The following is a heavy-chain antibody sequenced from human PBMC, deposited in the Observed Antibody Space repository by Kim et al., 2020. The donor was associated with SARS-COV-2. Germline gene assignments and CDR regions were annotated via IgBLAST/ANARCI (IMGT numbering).Heavy chain of an antibody. D-gene: IGHD1-26*01. J-gene: IGHJ4*02. V-gene: IGHV1-24*01. Sequence: YAQKFQGRVTMTEDTSTDTAYMELSSLRSEDTAVYYCATSWVGWELPFDYWGQGTLVTVSS. CDR3: ATSWVGWELPFDY.